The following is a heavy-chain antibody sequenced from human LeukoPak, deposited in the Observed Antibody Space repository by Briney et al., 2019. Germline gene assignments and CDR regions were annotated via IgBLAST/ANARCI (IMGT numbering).Heavy chain of an antibody. V-gene: IGHV3-23*01. CDR2: ISGSGGST. J-gene: IGHJ4*02. CDR3: AKDLTSVATIFGVDGFDY. Sequence: PGGSLRLSCAASGFTFSSYAMSWVRQAPGKGLEWVSAISGSGGSTYYADSVKGRLTISRDNSKNTLYLQMNSLRAEDTAVYYCAKDLTSVATIFGVDGFDYWGQGTLVTVSS. CDR1: GFTFSSYA. D-gene: IGHD3-3*01.